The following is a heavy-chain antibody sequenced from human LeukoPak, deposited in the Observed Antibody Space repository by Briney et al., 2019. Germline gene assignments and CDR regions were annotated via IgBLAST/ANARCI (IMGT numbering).Heavy chain of an antibody. CDR2: IYSDGSRT. D-gene: IGHD6-19*01. Sequence: GGSLRLSCAASGFTFSSFAMHWVRQAPGKGLEYLSAIYSDGSRTYYADSVKGRFTISRDNSKTTLYFEMSSLRVEDTAVYYCVKSPGSGWPIWGQGTLLTVSS. CDR1: GFTFSSFA. V-gene: IGHV3-64D*06. CDR3: VKSPGSGWPI. J-gene: IGHJ4*02.